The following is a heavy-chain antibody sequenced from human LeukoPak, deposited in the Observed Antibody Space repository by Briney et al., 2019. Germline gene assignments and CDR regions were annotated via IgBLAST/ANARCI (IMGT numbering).Heavy chain of an antibody. CDR1: GYTFTGYY. D-gene: IGHD1-1*01. J-gene: IGHJ4*02. CDR2: INPNSGGT. V-gene: IGHV1-2*02. CDR3: ARGGVWNREGDALIDY. Sequence: ASVTVSCKASGYTFTGYYMHWVRQAPGQGLEWMGWINPNSGGTNYAQKFQGRVTMTKDTSISTAYMELSRLRSDDTAVYYCARGGVWNREGDALIDYWGQGTLVTVSS.